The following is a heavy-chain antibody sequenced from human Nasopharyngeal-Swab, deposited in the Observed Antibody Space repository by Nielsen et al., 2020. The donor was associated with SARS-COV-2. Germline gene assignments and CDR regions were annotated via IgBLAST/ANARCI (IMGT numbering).Heavy chain of an antibody. CDR3: ARGAGYSSGWNAFDI. Sequence: WVRQAPGQGLEWMGWMNPNSGNTGYAQKFQGRVTMTRNTSISTAYMELSSLRSEDTAAYYCARGAGYSSGWNAFDIWGQGTMVTVSS. J-gene: IGHJ3*02. V-gene: IGHV1-8*01. D-gene: IGHD6-19*01. CDR2: MNPNSGNT.